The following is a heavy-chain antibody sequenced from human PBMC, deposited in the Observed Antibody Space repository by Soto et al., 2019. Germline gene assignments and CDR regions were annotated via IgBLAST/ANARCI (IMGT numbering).Heavy chain of an antibody. CDR2: ISAYNGNT. J-gene: IGHJ6*03. V-gene: IGHV1-18*01. CDR3: VRGDRPLTDVDYYYYYMDV. Sequence: ASVKVSCKASGYTFTSYGISWVRQAPGQGLEWMGWISAYNGNTNYAQKLQGRVTMTTDTSTSTAYMELRSLRSDDTAVYYCVRGDRPLTDVDYYYYYMDVWGKWTTVTVSS. D-gene: IGHD5-12*01. CDR1: GYTFTSYG.